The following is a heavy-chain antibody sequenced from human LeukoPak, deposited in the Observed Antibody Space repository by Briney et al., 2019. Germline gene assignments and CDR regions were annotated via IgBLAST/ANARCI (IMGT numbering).Heavy chain of an antibody. D-gene: IGHD6-13*01. CDR3: AKVKSKLAAAGYYFDY. J-gene: IGHJ4*02. V-gene: IGHV3-48*01. CDR1: GFTFSSYS. CDR2: ISSSSSTI. Sequence: GGPLRLSCAASGFTFSSYSMNWVRQAPGKGLEWVSYISSSSSTIYYADSVKGRFTISRDNSKNTLYLQMNSLRAEDTAVYYCAKVKSKLAAAGYYFDYWGQGTLVTVSS.